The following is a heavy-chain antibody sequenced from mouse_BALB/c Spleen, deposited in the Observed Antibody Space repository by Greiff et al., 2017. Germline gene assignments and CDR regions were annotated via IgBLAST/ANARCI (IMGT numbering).Heavy chain of an antibody. D-gene: IGHD1-1*01. Sequence: VQLQQPGAELVRPGASVKLSCKASGYTFTSYWINWVKQRPGQGLEWIGNIYPSDSYTNYNQKFKDKATLTVDKSSSTAYMQLSSPTSEDSAVYYCTRSGTTVVGAMDYWGQGTSVTVSS. J-gene: IGHJ4*01. CDR2: IYPSDSYT. CDR3: TRSGTTVVGAMDY. CDR1: GYTFTSYW. V-gene: IGHV1-69*02.